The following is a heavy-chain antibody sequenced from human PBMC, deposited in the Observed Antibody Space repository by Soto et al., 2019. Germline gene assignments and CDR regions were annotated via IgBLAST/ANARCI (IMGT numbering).Heavy chain of an antibody. D-gene: IGHD2-2*02. CDR3: AKVAAPRYCSSTSCYSPSYYYYYMDV. V-gene: IGHV3-23*01. CDR1: GFNFSSYA. Sequence: AGGSLRLSCAASGFNFSSYAMSWVRQAPGKGLEWVSAISGSGGSTYYADSVKGRFTISRDNSKNTLYLQMNSLRAEDTAVYYCAKVAAPRYCSSTSCYSPSYYYYYMDVWGKGTTVTVSS. J-gene: IGHJ6*03. CDR2: ISGSGGST.